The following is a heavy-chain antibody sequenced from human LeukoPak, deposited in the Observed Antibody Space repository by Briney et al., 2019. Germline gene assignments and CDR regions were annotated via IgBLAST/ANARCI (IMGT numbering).Heavy chain of an antibody. CDR2: INHSGST. J-gene: IGHJ5*02. Sequence: SETLSLTCAVYGGSFSGYYWSWIRQPPGKGLEWIGEINHSGSTNFNPSLKSRVTISVDTSKNQFSLKLSSVTAADTAVYYCARRLRRVGWFDPWGQGTLVTVSS. D-gene: IGHD5-18*01. V-gene: IGHV4-34*01. CDR1: GGSFSGYY. CDR3: ARRLRRVGWFDP.